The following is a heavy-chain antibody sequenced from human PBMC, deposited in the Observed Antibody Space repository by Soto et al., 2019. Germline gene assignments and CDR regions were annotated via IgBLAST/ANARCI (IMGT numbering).Heavy chain of an antibody. CDR3: ARVGYSSSWSIFDY. CDR1: GGSISSGDYY. V-gene: IGHV4-30-4*01. CDR2: IYYSGST. J-gene: IGHJ4*02. D-gene: IGHD6-13*01. Sequence: SETLSLTCTVSGGSISSGDYYWSWIRQPPGKGLEWIGYIYYSGSTYYNPSLKSRVTISVDTSKNQFSLKLSSVTAADTAVYYCARVGYSSSWSIFDYWGQGTLVTVSS.